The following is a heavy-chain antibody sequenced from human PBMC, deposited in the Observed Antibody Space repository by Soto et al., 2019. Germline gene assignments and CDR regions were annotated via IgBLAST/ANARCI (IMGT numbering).Heavy chain of an antibody. J-gene: IGHJ4*02. CDR3: ARVYSGYDPYFDY. V-gene: IGHV4-4*02. CDR1: GGSISSSNW. CDR2: IYHSGST. D-gene: IGHD5-12*01. Sequence: QVQLQESGPGLVKPSGTLSLTCAVSGGSISSSNWWSWVRQPPGKGLEWIGEIYHSGSTNYNPSLNTRVTISVDKAKHQFSLKLSSVTAADTAVYYCARVYSGYDPYFDYWGQGTLVTVSS.